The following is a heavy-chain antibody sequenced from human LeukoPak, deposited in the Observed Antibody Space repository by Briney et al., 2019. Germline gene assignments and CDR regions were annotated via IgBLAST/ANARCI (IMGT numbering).Heavy chain of an antibody. CDR3: ARDIGYCSGGSCYIFDY. CDR2: ITSSGSYI. V-gene: IGHV3-21*01. J-gene: IGHJ4*02. CDR1: GFTFADYG. D-gene: IGHD2-15*01. Sequence: GGSLRLSCAASGFTFADYGMSWVRQAPGKGLEWVSSITSSGSYIYYADSVKGRFTISRDNAKNSLYPQMNSLRAEDTAVYYCARDIGYCSGGSCYIFDYWGQGILVTVSS.